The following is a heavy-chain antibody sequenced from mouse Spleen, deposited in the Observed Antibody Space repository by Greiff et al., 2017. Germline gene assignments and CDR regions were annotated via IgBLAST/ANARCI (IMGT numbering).Heavy chain of an antibody. CDR2: ISGGGSYT. D-gene: IGHD2-12*01. CDR3: ASHYDGFAY. Sequence: EVQLVESGGGLVKPGGSLKLSCAASGFTFSSYGMSWVRQTPEKRLEWVATISGGGSYTYYPDSVKGRFTISRDNAKNNLYLQMSSLRSEDTALYYCASHYDGFAYWGQGTLVTVSA. J-gene: IGHJ3*01. V-gene: IGHV5-9-2*01. CDR1: GFTFSSYG.